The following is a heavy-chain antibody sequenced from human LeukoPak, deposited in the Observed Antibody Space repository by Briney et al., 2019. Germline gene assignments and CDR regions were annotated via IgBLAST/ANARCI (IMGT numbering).Heavy chain of an antibody. D-gene: IGHD5-24*01. CDR2: INHSGST. Sequence: SETLSLTCAVYGGSFSGYYWSWIRQPPGKGLEWIGEINHSGSTNYNPSLKSRVTISVDTSKNQSSLKLGSVTAADTAVYYCARGRGYNSFDCWGQGTLVTVSS. CDR1: GGSFSGYY. J-gene: IGHJ4*02. CDR3: ARGRGYNSFDC. V-gene: IGHV4-34*01.